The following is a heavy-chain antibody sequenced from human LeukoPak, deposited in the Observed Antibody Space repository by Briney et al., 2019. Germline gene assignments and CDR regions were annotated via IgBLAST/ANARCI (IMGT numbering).Heavy chain of an antibody. D-gene: IGHD5-18*01. CDR3: VTYRQVMLPFEA. V-gene: IGHV3-23*01. J-gene: IGHJ5*02. CDR1: GFTFSTFA. Sequence: GGSLRLSCAASGFTFSTFAMLWVRQPRGKGLEWVSSIFPSGGEIHYADSVRGRFTISRDNSKSTLSLQMNSLRAEDTAINYCVTYRQVMLPFEAWGQGTLVTVSS. CDR2: IFPSGGEI.